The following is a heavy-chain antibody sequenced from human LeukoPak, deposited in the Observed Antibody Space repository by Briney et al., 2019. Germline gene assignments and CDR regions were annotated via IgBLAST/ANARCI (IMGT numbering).Heavy chain of an antibody. CDR3: AREADGYNHFDY. J-gene: IGHJ4*02. D-gene: IGHD5-24*01. CDR1: GFTFSSYG. V-gene: IGHV3-33*01. Sequence: GRSLRLSCAASGFTFSSYGMHWVRQAPGKGLEWVAVIWYDGSNKYYTDSVKGRFTISRDNSKNTLYLQMNSLRAEDTAVYYCAREADGYNHFDYWGQGTLVTVSS. CDR2: IWYDGSNK.